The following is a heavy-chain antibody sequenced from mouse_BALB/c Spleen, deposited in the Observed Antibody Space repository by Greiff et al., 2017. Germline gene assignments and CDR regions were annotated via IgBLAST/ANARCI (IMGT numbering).Heavy chain of an antibody. CDR1: GYAFTNYL. J-gene: IGHJ2*01. V-gene: IGHV1-54*01. Sequence: QVQLQQSGAELVRPGTSVKVSCKASGYAFTNYLIEWVKQRPGQGLEWIGVINPGSGGTNYNEKFKGKATLTADKSSSTAYMQLSSLTSDDSAVYFCARGGTYFDYWGQGTTLTVSS. CDR3: ARGGTYFDY. CDR2: INPGSGGT. D-gene: IGHD3-3*01.